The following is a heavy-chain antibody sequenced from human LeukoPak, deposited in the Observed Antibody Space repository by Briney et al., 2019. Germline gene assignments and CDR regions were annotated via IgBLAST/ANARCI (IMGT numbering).Heavy chain of an antibody. CDR2: ISYDGSNK. Sequence: GRSLRLSCAASGFTFSSYGMHWVRQAPGKGLEWVAVISYDGSNKYYADSVKGRFTISRDNSKNTLYLQMNSLRAEDTAVYYCAKDRYRELRYFDWLTDYWGQGTLVTVSS. J-gene: IGHJ4*02. CDR1: GFTFSSYG. CDR3: AKDRYRELRYFDWLTDY. D-gene: IGHD3-9*01. V-gene: IGHV3-30*18.